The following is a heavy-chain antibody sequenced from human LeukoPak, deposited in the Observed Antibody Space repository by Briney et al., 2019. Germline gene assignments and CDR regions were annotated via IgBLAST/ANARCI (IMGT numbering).Heavy chain of an antibody. CDR2: ISSNGGST. CDR1: GFTFSSYA. J-gene: IGHJ4*02. D-gene: IGHD2-2*01. Sequence: PGGSLRLSCSASGFTFSSYAMHWVRQAPGKGLEYVSAISSNGGSTYYADSVKGRFTISRDNSKNTLYLQMSSLRAEDTAVYYCARDEGYCSSTSCFLEDYWGQGTLVTVSS. V-gene: IGHV3-64D*06. CDR3: ARDEGYCSSTSCFLEDY.